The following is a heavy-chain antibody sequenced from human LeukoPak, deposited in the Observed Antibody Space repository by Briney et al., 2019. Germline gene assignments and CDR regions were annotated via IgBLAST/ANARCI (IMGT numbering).Heavy chain of an antibody. CDR3: ARDGDSNYEGNNWFDP. V-gene: IGHV3-30*02. CDR2: IRYDGSNK. CDR1: GFTFSSYG. Sequence: GGSLRLSCAASGFTFSSYGMHWVRQAPGKGLEWVTFIRYDGSNKYYADSVKGRFTISRDNAKNSLYLQMNSLRAEDTAVYYCARDGDSNYEGNNWFDPWGQGTLVTVSS. D-gene: IGHD4-11*01. J-gene: IGHJ5*02.